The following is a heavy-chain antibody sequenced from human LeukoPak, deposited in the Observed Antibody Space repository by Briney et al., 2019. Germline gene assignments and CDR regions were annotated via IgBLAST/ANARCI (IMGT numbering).Heavy chain of an antibody. V-gene: IGHV3-11*04. CDR2: ITNSGSTT. Sequence: GGSLRLSCVASGFTFSDYYMSWIRQAPGKGLEWISYITNSGSTTFYADSVKGRFSISRDNAKNSLYLQMNSLRAEDTAVYYCAREKKEMATITGFDYWGQGTLVTVSS. CDR1: GFTFSDYY. D-gene: IGHD5-24*01. J-gene: IGHJ4*02. CDR3: AREKKEMATITGFDY.